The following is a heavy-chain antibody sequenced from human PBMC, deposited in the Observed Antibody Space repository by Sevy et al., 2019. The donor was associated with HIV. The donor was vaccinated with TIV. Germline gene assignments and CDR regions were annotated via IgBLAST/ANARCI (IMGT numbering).Heavy chain of an antibody. D-gene: IGHD2-21*01. Sequence: GGSLRLSCAASGFTFSDYGIYWVRQAPGRGLEWVSFISQFGDNKYYAGSVGGRFTISRDNSNNTVYLQMESLRPDDTATYYCAKAHIITLCALDYWGQGTLVTVSS. CDR2: ISQFGDNK. CDR3: AKAHIITLCALDY. J-gene: IGHJ4*02. CDR1: GFTFSDYG. V-gene: IGHV3-30*18.